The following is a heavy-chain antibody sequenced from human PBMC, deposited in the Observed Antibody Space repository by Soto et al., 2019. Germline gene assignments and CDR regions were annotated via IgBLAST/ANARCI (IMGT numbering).Heavy chain of an antibody. Sequence: QVQLVQSGAEVKKPGASVKVPCKASGYTFTGYYMHWVRQAPGQGLEWMGWINPNSGGTNYAQKFQGWVTMTRDTSISTAYMELSRLRSDDTAVYYCARGDIVVVPAAMGRYYYYMDVWGKGTTVTVSS. CDR3: ARGDIVVVPAAMGRYYYYMDV. CDR1: GYTFTGYY. CDR2: INPNSGGT. V-gene: IGHV1-2*04. D-gene: IGHD2-2*01. J-gene: IGHJ6*03.